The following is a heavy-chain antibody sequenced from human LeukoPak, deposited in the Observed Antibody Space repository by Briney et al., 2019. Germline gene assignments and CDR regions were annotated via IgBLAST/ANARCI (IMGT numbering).Heavy chain of an antibody. D-gene: IGHD1-20*01. CDR3: ARGSEGNWNLFAY. CDR1: GYSFTTYW. Sequence: GESLKISCKGSGYSFTTYWIAWVRQMPGKGLEWIGIIYPGDSDTRYSPSFQGQVTISVDKSISTAYLQWSSLKASDTAMYYCARGSEGNWNLFAYWGQGTLVTVSS. V-gene: IGHV5-51*01. CDR2: IYPGDSDT. J-gene: IGHJ4*02.